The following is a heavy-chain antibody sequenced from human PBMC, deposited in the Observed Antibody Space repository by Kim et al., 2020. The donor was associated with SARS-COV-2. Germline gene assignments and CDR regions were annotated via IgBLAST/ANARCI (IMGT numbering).Heavy chain of an antibody. CDR3: ARALLNWFDP. V-gene: IGHV1-18*01. D-gene: IGHD3-10*01. CDR2: NT. J-gene: IGHJ5*02. Sequence: NTNYAPKLQGRVTMTTDTSTSTAYMELRSLRSDDTAVYYCARALLNWFDPWGQGTLVTVSS.